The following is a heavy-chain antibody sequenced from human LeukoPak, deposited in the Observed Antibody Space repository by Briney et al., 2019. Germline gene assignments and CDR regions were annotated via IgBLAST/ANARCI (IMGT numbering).Heavy chain of an antibody. D-gene: IGHD2-2*01. CDR3: AKDRRCSSTSCYYFDY. Sequence: AGGSQRLSCAASGFTFSSYWMTRVRQAPGKGLEWVANIKQDGSEKYYVHSVKGRFTISRDNAKNSLYLQMNCLRGEDPAVYYCAKDRRCSSTSCYYFDYWGQGALVTVSS. V-gene: IGHV3-7*04. J-gene: IGHJ4*02. CDR1: GFTFSSYW. CDR2: IKQDGSEK.